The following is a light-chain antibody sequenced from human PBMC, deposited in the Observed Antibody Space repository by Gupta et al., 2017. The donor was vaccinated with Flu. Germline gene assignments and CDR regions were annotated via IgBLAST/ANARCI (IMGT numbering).Light chain of an antibody. Sequence: IAGRSSRSRIYSDVYTILQWFQQRPGQSPRRLIYLVTNRNSGVPGRFSGSGSDTDFSLKISRVEAEDVVIYYCMQGKHWPWTFGQGTKVEIK. V-gene: IGKV2-30*01. J-gene: IGKJ1*01. CDR3: MQGKHWPWT. CDR2: LVT. CDR1: RSRIYSDVYTI.